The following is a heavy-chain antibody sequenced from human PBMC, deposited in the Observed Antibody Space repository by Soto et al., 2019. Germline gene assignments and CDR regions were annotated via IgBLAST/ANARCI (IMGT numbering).Heavy chain of an antibody. Sequence: EVQLVESGGGLIQPGGSLRLSCAASGFTVSSNYMSWVRQAPGKGLEWVSVIYSGGSTYYADSVKGRFTISRVNSKNMLYRQMNSLRAEDTAVYYCARDRRGTTAYYYGMDVWGQGTTVTVSS. J-gene: IGHJ6*02. CDR1: GFTVSSNY. CDR2: IYSGGST. V-gene: IGHV3-53*01. CDR3: ARDRRGTTAYYYGMDV. D-gene: IGHD4-17*01.